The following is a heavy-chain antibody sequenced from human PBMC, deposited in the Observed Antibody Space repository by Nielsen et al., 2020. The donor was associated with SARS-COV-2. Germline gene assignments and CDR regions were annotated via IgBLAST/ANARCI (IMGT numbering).Heavy chain of an antibody. CDR3: AKAEGVTILWVAFDI. J-gene: IGHJ3*02. D-gene: IGHD3-3*01. CDR2: ISWNSGSI. CDR1: GFTFDDYA. Sequence: GGSLRLSCAASGFTFDDYAMHWVRQAPGKGLEWVSGISWNSGSIGYADSVKGRFTISRDNSKNTLYLQMNSLRAEDTAVYYCAKAEGVTILWVAFDIWGQGTMVTVSS. V-gene: IGHV3-9*01.